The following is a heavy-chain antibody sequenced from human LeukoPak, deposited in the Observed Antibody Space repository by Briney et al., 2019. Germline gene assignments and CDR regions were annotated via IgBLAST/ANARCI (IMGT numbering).Heavy chain of an antibody. CDR3: ARDWGYSYNYYYYYMDV. D-gene: IGHD5-18*01. V-gene: IGHV4-59*12. CDR2: MYSYGST. Sequence: SETLSLTCTVSGDSISSFYWSWIRQHPEKELEWIGFMYSYGSTNYNPSLKSRVTMSVDTSKNQFSLKLSSVTAADTAVYYCARDWGYSYNYYYYYMDVWGKGTTVTVSS. J-gene: IGHJ6*03. CDR1: GDSISSFY.